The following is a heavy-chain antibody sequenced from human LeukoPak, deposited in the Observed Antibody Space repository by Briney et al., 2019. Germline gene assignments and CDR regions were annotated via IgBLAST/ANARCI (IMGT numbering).Heavy chain of an antibody. CDR3: AKDSGYQRGFDY. CDR1: GFPFISYS. J-gene: IGHJ4*02. CDR2: ISYDGSNK. V-gene: IGHV3-30*18. D-gene: IGHD2-2*01. Sequence: GGSLRLSCSASGFPFISYSMTWVRQAPGKGLEWVAVISYDGSNKYYADSVKGRFTISRDNSKNTLYLQMNSLRAEDTAVYYCAKDSGYQRGFDYWGQGTLVTVSS.